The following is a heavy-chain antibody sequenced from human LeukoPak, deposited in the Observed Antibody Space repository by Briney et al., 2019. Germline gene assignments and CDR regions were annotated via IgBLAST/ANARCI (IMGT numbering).Heavy chain of an antibody. Sequence: GGSLRLSCAASGFTFSSYEMNWVRQAPGKGLEWVSGINWNGGSTGYADSVKGRFTISRDNAKNSLYLQMNSLRAEDTALYHCARAQRFGESHAFDIWGQGTMVTVSS. V-gene: IGHV3-20*01. CDR2: INWNGGST. CDR3: ARAQRFGESHAFDI. D-gene: IGHD3-10*01. CDR1: GFTFSSYE. J-gene: IGHJ3*02.